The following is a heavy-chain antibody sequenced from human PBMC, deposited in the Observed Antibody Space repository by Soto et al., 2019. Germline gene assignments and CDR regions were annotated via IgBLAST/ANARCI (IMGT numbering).Heavy chain of an antibody. J-gene: IGHJ4*02. V-gene: IGHV4-39*01. CDR3: ARHEADYYDSSGYHDY. D-gene: IGHD3-22*01. Sequence: TPSLTCTVSCCSISSSSYYWGWVRQPPGKGLEWIGSIYYSGSTYYNPSLKSRVTISVDTSKNQFSLKLSSVTAADTAVYYCARHEADYYDSSGYHDYWGQGTLVTVSS. CDR1: CCSISSSSYY. CDR2: IYYSGST.